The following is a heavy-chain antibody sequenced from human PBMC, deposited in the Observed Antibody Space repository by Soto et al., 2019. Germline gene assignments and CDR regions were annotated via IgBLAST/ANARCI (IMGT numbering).Heavy chain of an antibody. D-gene: IGHD6-19*01. Sequence: EVQLVESGGGLIQPGGSLRLSFAASGFSVSSKYMTWVRQAPGEGLEWVSVIYGGGTTYYADSVKGRFTISRDNSKNTLYLQMNSLRAEDTAVYYCVQTTGWPGFDFWGQGTLVTVSS. J-gene: IGHJ4*02. CDR3: VQTTGWPGFDF. CDR1: GFSVSSKY. V-gene: IGHV3-53*01. CDR2: IYGGGTT.